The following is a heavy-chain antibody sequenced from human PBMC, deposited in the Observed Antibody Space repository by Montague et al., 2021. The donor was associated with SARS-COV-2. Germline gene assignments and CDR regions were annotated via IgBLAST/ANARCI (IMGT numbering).Heavy chain of an antibody. CDR2: IYYSWST. CDR1: AGAIRDTVYF. D-gene: IGHD3-16*01. J-gene: IGHJ5*02. V-gene: IGHV4-39*01. CDR3: ARHRDNLGSLNWFAP. Sequence: SETLSLTCTVSAGAIRDTVYFWGWIRLPPGKGLEWIGSIYYSWSTYHXPALKSRVTISVDTSKNQFSLKLSSVTAADTAVYFCARHRDNLGSLNWFAPWGQRTL.